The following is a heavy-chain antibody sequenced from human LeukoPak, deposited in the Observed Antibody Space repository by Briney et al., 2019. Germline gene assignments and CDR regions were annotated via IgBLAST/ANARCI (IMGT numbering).Heavy chain of an antibody. J-gene: IGHJ3*02. CDR3: ATNSEEYQLLFRAFDI. D-gene: IGHD2-2*01. CDR1: GGSISSSSYY. V-gene: IGHV4-61*01. Sequence: PSETLSLTCTVSGGSISSSSYYWSWIRQPPGKGLEWIGYIYYSGSTNYNPSLKSRVTISVDTSKNQFSLKLSSVTAADTAVYYCATNSEEYQLLFRAFDIWGQGTMVTVSS. CDR2: IYYSGST.